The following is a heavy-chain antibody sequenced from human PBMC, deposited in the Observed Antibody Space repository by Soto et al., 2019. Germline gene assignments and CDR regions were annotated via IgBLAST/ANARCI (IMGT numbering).Heavy chain of an antibody. D-gene: IGHD4-4*01. V-gene: IGHV4-59*01. CDR3: ARGPYSNYLFKYYMDV. CDR1: VGSISSYY. J-gene: IGHJ6*03. Sequence: SETLSLTCAVSVGSISSYYWSWIRQPPGKGLEWIGYIYHSGSTNYNPSLKSRVTISVDTSKNQFSLKLSSVTAADTAVYYCARGPYSNYLFKYYMDVWGKGTTVTVSS. CDR2: IYHSGST.